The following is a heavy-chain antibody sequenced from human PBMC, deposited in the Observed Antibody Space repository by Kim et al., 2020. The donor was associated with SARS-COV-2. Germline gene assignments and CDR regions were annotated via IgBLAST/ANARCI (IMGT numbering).Heavy chain of an antibody. CDR1: GYTFTGYY. V-gene: IGHV1-2*04. CDR2: INPNSGGT. Sequence: ASVKVSCKASGYTFTGYYMHWVRQAPGQGLEWMGWINPNSGGTNYAQKFQGWVTMTRDTSISTAYMELSRLRSDDTAVYYCARERGSRIYDSSGYDDAFDIWGQGTMVTVSS. D-gene: IGHD3-22*01. J-gene: IGHJ3*02. CDR3: ARERGSRIYDSSGYDDAFDI.